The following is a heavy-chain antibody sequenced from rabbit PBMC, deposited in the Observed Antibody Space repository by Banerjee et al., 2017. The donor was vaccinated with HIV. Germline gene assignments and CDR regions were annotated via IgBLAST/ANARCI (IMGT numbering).Heavy chain of an antibody. CDR2: IYAGSSGST. Sequence: VESGGGLVKPGASLTLTCTASGIDFSSSYYMCWVRQAPGKGLEWIACIYAGSSGSTYYASWAKGRFTISKTSSTTVTLQMTSLTAADTATYFCARGDSDVTDYSWDLWGPGTLVTVS. D-gene: IGHD2-1*01. J-gene: IGHJ6*01. CDR1: GIDFSSSYY. CDR3: ARGDSDVTDYSWDL. V-gene: IGHV1S40*01.